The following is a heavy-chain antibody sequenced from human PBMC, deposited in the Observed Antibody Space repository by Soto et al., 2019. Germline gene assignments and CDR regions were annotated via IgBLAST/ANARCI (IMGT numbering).Heavy chain of an antibody. CDR3: ARGQAFWTGYYRMPYYFDY. CDR1: DGSVSSGSYY. D-gene: IGHD3-3*01. Sequence: SETLSLTCTVSDGSVSSGSYYWSWIRRPPGKGLEYIGYLYYSGSTNYDPSLKSRVTISVDTPKNQFSLELTSVTAADTAVYYCARGQAFWTGYYRMPYYFDYWGQGTLVTVSS. J-gene: IGHJ4*02. V-gene: IGHV4-61*01. CDR2: LYYSGST.